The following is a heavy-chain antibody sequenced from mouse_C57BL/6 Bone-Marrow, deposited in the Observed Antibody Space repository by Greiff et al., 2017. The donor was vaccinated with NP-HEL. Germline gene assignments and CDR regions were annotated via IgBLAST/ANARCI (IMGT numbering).Heavy chain of an antibody. D-gene: IGHD1-1*01. CDR3: ARWGSSYD. Sequence: QVQLKQSGAELVMPGASVKLSCKASGYTFTSYWMHWVKQRPGQGLEWIGEIDPSDSYTNYNQKFKGKSTLTVDKSSSTAYMQLSSLASEDSAVYYCARWGSSYDWGQGTTLTVSS. J-gene: IGHJ2*01. CDR2: IDPSDSYT. V-gene: IGHV1-69*01. CDR1: GYTFTSYW.